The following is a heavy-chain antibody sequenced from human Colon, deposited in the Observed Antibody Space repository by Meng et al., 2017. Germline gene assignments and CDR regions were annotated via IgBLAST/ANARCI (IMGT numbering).Heavy chain of an antibody. D-gene: IGHD3-22*01. J-gene: IGHJ4*02. CDR3: ARRVQYSSGYYYFDF. Sequence: VPLEESGAGLGKPSGTLSLTCVVSGGSLISSNWWPWVRQAPGKGLEWIGEIYRSGSTNYNPSLKSRVTISIDTSKNEFSLKLTSVTAADTALYYCARRVQYSSGYYYFDFWGQGTLVTVSS. V-gene: IGHV4-4*02. CDR2: IYRSGST. CDR1: GGSLISSNW.